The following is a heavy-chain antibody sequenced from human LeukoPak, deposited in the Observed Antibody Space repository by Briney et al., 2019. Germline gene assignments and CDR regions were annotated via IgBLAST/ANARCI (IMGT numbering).Heavy chain of an antibody. Sequence: PSGTLSLTCAVSGVPFTSFDWSWIRQPPGKGLEWIGGFFSSGNTNYYASFKSRATISVDNSKNQFSLELTSVPAADTAVYYCARFSGIYGHDSWGQGTLVSVS. V-gene: IGHV4-4*07. CDR2: FFSSGNT. J-gene: IGHJ4*02. CDR3: ARFSGIYGHDS. D-gene: IGHD3-10*01. CDR1: GVPFTSFD.